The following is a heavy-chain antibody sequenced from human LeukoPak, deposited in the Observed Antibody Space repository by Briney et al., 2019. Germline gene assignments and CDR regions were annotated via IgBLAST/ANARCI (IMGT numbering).Heavy chain of an antibody. CDR1: GFSFSGYA. V-gene: IGHV3-23*01. CDR3: TKEGRPNSGGGYYDY. Sequence: GGSLRLSCAASGFSFSGYAMGWVRQAPGKGLEWVSTVNENGGRTYYADSVKGRFTVSRDNSRNTLYLQMNSLRAEDTAVYYCTKEGRPNSGGGYYDYWGQGTRLTVSS. CDR2: VNENGGRT. D-gene: IGHD3-22*01. J-gene: IGHJ4*02.